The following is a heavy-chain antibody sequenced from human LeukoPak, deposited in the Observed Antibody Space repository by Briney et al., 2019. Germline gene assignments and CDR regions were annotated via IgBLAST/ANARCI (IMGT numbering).Heavy chain of an antibody. V-gene: IGHV3-11*01. CDR2: ISDNGRTK. Sequence: GGSLRLSCAASGLTFSDYHMSWIRQAPGKGLEWVSHISDNGRTKYYANSVQGRFTVSRDNAKNTLYLQMNSLRAEDTAVYYCAKELGGDHPTPYFQHWGQGTLVTVSS. CDR3: AKELGGDHPTPYFQH. J-gene: IGHJ1*01. CDR1: GLTFSDYH. D-gene: IGHD4-17*01.